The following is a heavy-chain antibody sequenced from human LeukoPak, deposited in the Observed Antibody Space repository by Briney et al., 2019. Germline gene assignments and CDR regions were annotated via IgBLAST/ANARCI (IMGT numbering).Heavy chain of an antibody. J-gene: IGHJ5*02. V-gene: IGHV3-53*01. CDR2: IYSGDST. Sequence: GGSLRLSCAVSGFTVSSNYMTWVRQAPGKGLEWVSIIYSGDSTSYADSVKGRFTISRDNSKNTLYLQMNSLRAEDTAVYYCAKAHPPPLYFDGPGWFDPWGQGTLVTVSS. D-gene: IGHD3-9*01. CDR3: AKAHPPPLYFDGPGWFDP. CDR1: GFTVSSNY.